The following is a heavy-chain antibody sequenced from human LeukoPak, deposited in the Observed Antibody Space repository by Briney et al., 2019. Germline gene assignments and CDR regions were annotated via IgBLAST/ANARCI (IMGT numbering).Heavy chain of an antibody. V-gene: IGHV3-7*03. Sequence: PGGSLRLSCAASGFTFSSYWMNWARQAPGKGLEWVASINHNGNVNYYVDSVKGRFTISGDNAKNSLYLQMSNLRAEDTAVYFCVRGGCYSTTCRRHYYAMDVWGQGATVTVSS. CDR1: GFTFSSYW. CDR2: INHNGNVN. CDR3: VRGGCYSTTCRRHYYAMDV. J-gene: IGHJ6*02. D-gene: IGHD2-2*01.